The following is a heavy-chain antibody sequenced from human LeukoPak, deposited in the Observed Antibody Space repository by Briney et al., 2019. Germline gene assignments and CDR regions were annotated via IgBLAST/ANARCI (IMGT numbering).Heavy chain of an antibody. V-gene: IGHV4-4*07. CDR1: GGSISGYY. D-gene: IGHD5-24*01. Sequence: PSETLSLTCTVSGGSISGYYWTWMRQPAGRGLEWIGRIYSSDSIYSNPSLESRVTISLDASNNQFPPKLTSVTAADTAVYYCARGTEMTIIAGHYSFDQWGRGTLVSVSS. J-gene: IGHJ4*02. CDR3: ARGTEMTIIAGHYSFDQ. CDR2: IYSSDSI.